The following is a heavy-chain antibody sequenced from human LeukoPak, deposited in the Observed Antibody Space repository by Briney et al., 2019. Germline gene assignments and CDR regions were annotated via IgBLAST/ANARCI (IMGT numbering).Heavy chain of an antibody. J-gene: IGHJ4*02. V-gene: IGHV1-18*01. CDR3: ARGARIAAAGTFSAFDY. CDR2: ISAYNGNT. Sequence: ASVKVSCKASGYAFTSYGISWVRQAPGQGLEWMGWISAYNGNTNYAQKLQGRVTMTTDTSTSTAYMELSSLRSEDTAVYYCARGARIAAAGTFSAFDYWGQGTLVTVSS. D-gene: IGHD6-13*01. CDR1: GYAFTSYG.